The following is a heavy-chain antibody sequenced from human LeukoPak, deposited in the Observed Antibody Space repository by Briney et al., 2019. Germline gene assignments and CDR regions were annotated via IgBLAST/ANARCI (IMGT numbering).Heavy chain of an antibody. CDR2: IYYSGST. J-gene: IGHJ5*02. V-gene: IGHV4-34*01. CDR1: GGSFSGYY. D-gene: IGHD3-10*01. CDR3: ARNRYYYGSGNYGVPNWFDP. Sequence: SETLSLTCAVYGGSFSGYYWSWIRQPPGKGLKWIGSIYYSGSTYYNPSLKSRVTISVDTSKNQFSLKLNSVTAADTAVYYCARNRYYYGSGNYGVPNWFDPWGQGTLVTVSS.